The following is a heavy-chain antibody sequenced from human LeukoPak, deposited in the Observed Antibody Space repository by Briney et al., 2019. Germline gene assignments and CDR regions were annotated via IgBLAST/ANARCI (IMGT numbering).Heavy chain of an antibody. Sequence: SQTLSLTCTVSGGSISSGGYYWSWIRQHPGKGLEWIGYIYYSGSTYYNPSLKSRVTISVDTSKNQFSLKLSSVTAADTAVYYCARAVYDILTGYQILDYWGQGTLVTVSS. V-gene: IGHV4-31*03. J-gene: IGHJ4*02. D-gene: IGHD3-9*01. CDR3: ARAVYDILTGYQILDY. CDR1: GGSISSGGYY. CDR2: IYYSGST.